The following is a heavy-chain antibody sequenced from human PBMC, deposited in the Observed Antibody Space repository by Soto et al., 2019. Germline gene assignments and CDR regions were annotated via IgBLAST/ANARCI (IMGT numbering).Heavy chain of an antibody. Sequence: SETLPLTCAVDGGTIGGYCWRWIRQPPGKGLEWIGEINHSGSTNYNPSLKSRVTISVDTSKNQFSLKLSSVTAADTAVYYCARPISRIYGDYQYNLFDPWGQGTLVTVSS. D-gene: IGHD4-17*01. V-gene: IGHV4-34*01. CDR1: GGTIGGYC. CDR2: INHSGST. J-gene: IGHJ5*02. CDR3: ARPISRIYGDYQYNLFDP.